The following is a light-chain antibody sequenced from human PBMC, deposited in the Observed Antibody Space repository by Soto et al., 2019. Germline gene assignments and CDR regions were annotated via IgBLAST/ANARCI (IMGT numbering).Light chain of an antibody. CDR2: DAS. Sequence: EIVLTQSPATLSLSPGERATLSCRASQSVSSSYLAWYQQKPGQAPRLLIYDASTRATGIPDRFSGSGSGTDFSLTISRLESEDFAVYFCRQYGSSRTFGLGTKVDIK. V-gene: IGKV3-20*01. J-gene: IGKJ1*01. CDR3: RQYGSSRT. CDR1: QSVSSSY.